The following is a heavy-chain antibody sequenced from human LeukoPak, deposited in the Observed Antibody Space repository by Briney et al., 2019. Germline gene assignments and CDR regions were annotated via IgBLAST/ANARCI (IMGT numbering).Heavy chain of an antibody. Sequence: GGSLRLSCAASGFTFSSYSMNCVRQAPGKGLEWVSSISSSSSYIYYADSVKGRFTISRDNAKNSLYLQMNSLRAEDTAVYYCARAGAQGYYYYMDVWGKGTTVTVSS. CDR3: ARAGAQGYYYYMDV. J-gene: IGHJ6*03. V-gene: IGHV3-21*01. D-gene: IGHD6-19*01. CDR2: ISSSSSYI. CDR1: GFTFSSYS.